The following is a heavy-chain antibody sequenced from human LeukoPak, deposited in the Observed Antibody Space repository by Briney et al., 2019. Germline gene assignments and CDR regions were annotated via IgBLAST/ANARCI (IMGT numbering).Heavy chain of an antibody. CDR2: IYYSGST. D-gene: IGHD4-11*01. CDR1: GGSISSGDYY. J-gene: IGHJ4*02. CDR3: AREGDYSNYRIDY. V-gene: IGHV4-30-4*08. Sequence: SETLSLTCTVSGGSISSGDYYWSWIRQPPGKGLEWIGYIYYSGSTYYNPSLKSRVTISVDTSKNQFSLKLSSVTAADTAVYYCAREGDYSNYRIDYWGQGTLVTVSS.